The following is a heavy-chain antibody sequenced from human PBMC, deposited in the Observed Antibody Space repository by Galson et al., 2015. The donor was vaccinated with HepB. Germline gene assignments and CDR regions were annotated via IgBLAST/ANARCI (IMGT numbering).Heavy chain of an antibody. V-gene: IGHV3-30-3*01. CDR1: GFTFSSYA. D-gene: IGHD2-2*01. CDR2: ISYDGSNK. CDR3: ARAKSGYCSSTSCYSTNWYFDL. Sequence: SLRLSCAASGFTFSSYAMHWVRQAPGKGLEWVAVISYDGSNKYYADSVKGRFTISGDNSKNTLYLQMNSLRAEDTAVYYCARAKSGYCSSTSCYSTNWYFDLWGRGTLVTVSS. J-gene: IGHJ2*01.